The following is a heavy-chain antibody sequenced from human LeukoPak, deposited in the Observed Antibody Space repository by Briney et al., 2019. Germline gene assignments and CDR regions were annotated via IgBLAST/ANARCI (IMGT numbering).Heavy chain of an antibody. J-gene: IGHJ4*02. CDR3: ARGDSSGYDTFDF. CDR1: GYTFTGYY. V-gene: IGHV1-2*06. Sequence: ASVKVSCKASGYTFTGYYMHWVRQAPGQGLEWMGRINPNSGGTNYAQKFQGRVTMTRDTSISTAYMELSRLRSDDTAVYYCARGDSSGYDTFDFWGQGTQVTVSS. D-gene: IGHD3-22*01. CDR2: INPNSGGT.